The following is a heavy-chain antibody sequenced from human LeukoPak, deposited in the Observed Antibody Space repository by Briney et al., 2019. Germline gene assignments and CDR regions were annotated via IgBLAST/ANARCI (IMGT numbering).Heavy chain of an antibody. D-gene: IGHD6-13*01. CDR3: ARVDSSSWYFDY. CDR1: GFTFSSYS. CDR2: ISSSSSYI. J-gene: IGHJ4*02. Sequence: GGSLRLSCAASGFTFSSYSMNWVRQAPGKGLEWVSSISSSSSYIYYADSVKGRFTISRDNAKNSLYLQMNSLRAEDTAVYYCARVDSSSWYFDYWGQGTLVTVSS. V-gene: IGHV3-21*01.